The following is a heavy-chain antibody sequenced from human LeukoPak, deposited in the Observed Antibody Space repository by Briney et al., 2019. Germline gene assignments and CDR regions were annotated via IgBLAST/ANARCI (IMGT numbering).Heavy chain of an antibody. Sequence: GGSLRLSCAASGFTFSSYGMHWVRQAPGKGLEWVAVISYDGSNKYYADSVKGRFTISRDNSKNTLYLQMNSLRAEDTAVYYCARSDSSGYQYFEYWGQGTLVTVSS. V-gene: IGHV3-30*03. CDR3: ARSDSSGYQYFEY. CDR1: GFTFSSYG. J-gene: IGHJ4*02. D-gene: IGHD3-22*01. CDR2: ISYDGSNK.